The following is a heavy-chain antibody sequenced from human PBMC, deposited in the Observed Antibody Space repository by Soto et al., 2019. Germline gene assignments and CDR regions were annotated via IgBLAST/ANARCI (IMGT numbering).Heavy chain of an antibody. D-gene: IGHD2-15*01. CDR1: GFTFSSYA. CDR2: ISGSGGST. Sequence: GGSLRLSCAASGFTFSSYAMSWVRQAPGKGLEWVSAISGSGGSTYYADSVKGRFTISRDNSKNTLYLQMGSLRAEDMAVYYCARGIFDSYGMDVWGQGTTVTVSS. CDR3: ARGIFDSYGMDV. J-gene: IGHJ6*02. V-gene: IGHV3-23*01.